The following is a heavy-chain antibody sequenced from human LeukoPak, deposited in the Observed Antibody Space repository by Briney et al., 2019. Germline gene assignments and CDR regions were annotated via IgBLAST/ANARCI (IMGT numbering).Heavy chain of an antibody. Sequence: GGSLRLSCAAYGFTFDDYAMHWVRQAPGKGLEWVSGISWNSGSIGYADSVKGRFTISRDNAKNSLYPQMNSLRAEDTALYYCAKSSGPTNWFDPWGQGTLVTVSS. D-gene: IGHD6-6*01. V-gene: IGHV3-9*01. J-gene: IGHJ5*02. CDR1: GFTFDDYA. CDR3: AKSSGPTNWFDP. CDR2: ISWNSGSI.